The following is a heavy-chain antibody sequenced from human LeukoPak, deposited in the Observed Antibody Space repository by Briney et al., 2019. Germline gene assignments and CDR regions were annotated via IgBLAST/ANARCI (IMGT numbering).Heavy chain of an antibody. D-gene: IGHD3-10*01. CDR3: ARLRMMVRGVGDAFDI. CDR2: INHSGST. V-gene: IGHV4-34*01. J-gene: IGHJ3*02. Sequence: SETLSLTCAVYGGSFSGYYWSWIRQPPGKGLEWIGKINHSGSTNYNPSLKSRVSISLDTSKNQFSLKLSSVTAADTAVYYCARLRMMVRGVGDAFDIWGQGTMVTVSS. CDR1: GGSFSGYY.